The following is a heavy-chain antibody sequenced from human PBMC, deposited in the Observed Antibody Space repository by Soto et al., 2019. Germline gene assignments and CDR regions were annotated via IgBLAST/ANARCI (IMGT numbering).Heavy chain of an antibody. V-gene: IGHV1-18*01. CDR2: ISPYGYT. J-gene: IGHJ3*02. CDR1: GYSLTSYG. D-gene: IGHD3-3*01. CDR3: ARQRDRLTIFRAVTLHDAFDI. Sequence: ASVKLSCRASGYSLTSYGINWVRHAPRQGLEWMGWISPYGYTNYAQRIQGRFTMTTDRSTTTAYLELGRLRSDDKAVYYCARQRDRLTIFRAVTLHDAFDIWGQGTMVTVSS.